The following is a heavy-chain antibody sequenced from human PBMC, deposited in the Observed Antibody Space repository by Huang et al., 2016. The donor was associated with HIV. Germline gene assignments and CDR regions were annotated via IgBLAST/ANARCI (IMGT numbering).Heavy chain of an antibody. V-gene: IGHV5-51*01. Sequence: EVQLVQSGAEVKKPGESVKISCKGSGYNFTTHWIGWVRQMPGNGLEWMGIIDPGDADTKYSPSFQGQVTISADKSINTAYLQWSSLKASDTAMYYCARQGVGAPPFDYWGQGTLVTVSS. J-gene: IGHJ4*02. CDR3: ARQGVGAPPFDY. CDR1: GYNFTTHW. CDR2: IDPGDADT. D-gene: IGHD1-26*01.